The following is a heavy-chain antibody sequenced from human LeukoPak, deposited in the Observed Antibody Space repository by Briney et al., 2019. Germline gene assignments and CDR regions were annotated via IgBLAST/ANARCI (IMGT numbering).Heavy chain of an antibody. CDR3: ARDRREQYCSGGSCYSALGFFDY. D-gene: IGHD2-15*01. J-gene: IGHJ4*02. CDR2: IHDSGST. CDR1: GGSISSYY. V-gene: IGHV4-59*01. Sequence: SETLSLTCTVSGGSISSYYWNWIRQPPGKGLEWIGYIHDSGSTNYNPSLKSRVTISVDTSKNRFSLKLSSVTAADTAVYYCARDRREQYCSGGSCYSALGFFDYWGQGTLVTVSS.